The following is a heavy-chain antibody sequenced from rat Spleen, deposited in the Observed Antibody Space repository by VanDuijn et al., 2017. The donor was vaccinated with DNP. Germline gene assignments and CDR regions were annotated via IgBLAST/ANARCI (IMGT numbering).Heavy chain of an antibody. Sequence: QVQLQQSGAELAKPGSSVKISCKASGYTFTTYPMHWIKQTTGQALEWTGYIAPGSGGTKYNEKFKDKATLTVDKSSNTAYMQLSSLTPVDTAVYFCARSRAPYWYFDFWGPGTMVTVSS. J-gene: IGHJ1*01. CDR3: ARSRAPYWYFDF. CDR1: GYTFTTYP. CDR2: IAPGSGGT. D-gene: IGHD2-7*01. V-gene: IGHV1-57*01.